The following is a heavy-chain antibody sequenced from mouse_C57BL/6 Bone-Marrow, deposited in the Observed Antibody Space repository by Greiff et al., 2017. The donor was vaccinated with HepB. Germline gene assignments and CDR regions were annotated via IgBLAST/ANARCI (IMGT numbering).Heavy chain of an antibody. J-gene: IGHJ3*01. CDR2: IDPKSGGT. D-gene: IGHD1-1*01. Sequence: QVQLQQPGAELVKPGASVKLSCKASGYTFTSYWMHWVKQRPGRGLEWIGRIDPKSGGTKYNEKLKSKATLTVDKPSSTAYMQLSSLTSEDSAVYYCAREDYYGSGAYWGQGTLVTVSA. V-gene: IGHV1-72*01. CDR3: AREDYYGSGAY. CDR1: GYTFTSYW.